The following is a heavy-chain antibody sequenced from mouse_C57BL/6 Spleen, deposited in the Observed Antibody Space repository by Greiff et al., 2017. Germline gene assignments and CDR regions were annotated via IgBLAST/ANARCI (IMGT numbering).Heavy chain of an antibody. CDR1: GFTFSSYA. CDR2: ISDGGSYT. D-gene: IGHD1-1*01. Sequence: DVHLVASGGGLVKPGGSLKLSCAASGFTFSSYAMSWVRQTPEKRLEWVATISDGGSYTYYPDNVKGRFTISRDNAKNNLYLQMSHLKSEDTAMYYCARGDGSSSAWFAYWGQGTLVTVSA. V-gene: IGHV5-4*01. CDR3: ARGDGSSSAWFAY. J-gene: IGHJ3*01.